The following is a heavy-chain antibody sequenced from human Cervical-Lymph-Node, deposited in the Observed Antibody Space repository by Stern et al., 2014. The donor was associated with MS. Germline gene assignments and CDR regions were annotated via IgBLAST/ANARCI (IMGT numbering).Heavy chain of an antibody. CDR3: AKICSSTTSNGVDY. D-gene: IGHD2-2*01. J-gene: IGHJ4*02. V-gene: IGHV3-30*18. CDR2: MSNDGSKK. Sequence: VHLVESGGGVVQPGRSLRLSCAASGFNFSTYGMHWVRQAPGKGVEWVGIMSNDGSKKYYAASVKGRFTISRDNPKNTLYLQMNTLRPEDTAVYYCAKICSSTTSNGVDYWGQGTLVIVSS. CDR1: GFNFSTYG.